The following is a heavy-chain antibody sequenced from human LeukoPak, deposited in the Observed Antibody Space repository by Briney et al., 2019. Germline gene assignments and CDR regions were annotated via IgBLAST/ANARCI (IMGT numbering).Heavy chain of an antibody. D-gene: IGHD2-15*01. CDR2: IYYSGST. CDR1: GGSISSSSYY. J-gene: IGHJ4*02. CDR3: ARGERDCSGGSCYDGVGAVLFDY. V-gene: IGHV4-39*01. Sequence: SETLSLTCTVSGGSISSSSYYWGWIRQPPGKGLEWIGSIYYSGSTYYNPSLKSRVTISVDTSKNQFSLKLSSVTAADTAVYYCARGERDCSGGSCYDGVGAVLFDYWGQGTLVTVSS.